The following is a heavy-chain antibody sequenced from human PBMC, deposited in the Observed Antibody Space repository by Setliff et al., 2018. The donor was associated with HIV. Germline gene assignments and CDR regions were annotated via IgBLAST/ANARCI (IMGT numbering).Heavy chain of an antibody. V-gene: IGHV3-21*06. CDR3: ARESTAMGLDN. CDR1: GFTFSSYR. D-gene: IGHD5-18*01. CDR2: ISSGSSYI. Sequence: PGGSLRLSCAASGFTFSSYRMNWVRQAPGKGLEWVSSISSGSSYIYYADSLKGRFIISRDNAKNSPYLQMNSLRAEDTAVYYCARESTAMGLDNWGPGTQVTVSS. J-gene: IGHJ4*02.